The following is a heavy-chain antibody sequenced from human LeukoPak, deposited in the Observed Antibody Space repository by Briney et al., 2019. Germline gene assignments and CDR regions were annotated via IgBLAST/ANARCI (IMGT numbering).Heavy chain of an antibody. D-gene: IGHD3-10*01. CDR3: ARLGYYGSGLVDAFDI. V-gene: IGHV5-51*01. J-gene: IGHJ3*02. CDR2: IYPGDSDT. CDR1: GYSFNTYW. Sequence: GESLKISCKGSGYSFNTYWIGWVRQMPGKGLEWMGIIYPGDSDTRYSPSFQGQVTISADKSISTAYLQWSSLKASDTAMYYCARLGYYGSGLVDAFDIWGQGTMVTVSS.